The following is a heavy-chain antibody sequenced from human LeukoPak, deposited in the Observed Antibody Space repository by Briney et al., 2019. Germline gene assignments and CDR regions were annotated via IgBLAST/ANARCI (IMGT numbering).Heavy chain of an antibody. CDR2: IYSGGST. J-gene: IGHJ3*02. CDR1: GFTVSSNY. V-gene: IGHV3-53*04. CDR3: ARDGGYCSSTSCLGGDAFDI. Sequence: PGGSLRLSCAASGFTVSSNYMSWVRQAPGKGLEWVSVIYSGGSTYYADSVKGRFTISTHNSKNTLYLQMNSLRAEDTAVYYCARDGGYCSSTSCLGGDAFDIWGQGTMVTVSS. D-gene: IGHD2-2*03.